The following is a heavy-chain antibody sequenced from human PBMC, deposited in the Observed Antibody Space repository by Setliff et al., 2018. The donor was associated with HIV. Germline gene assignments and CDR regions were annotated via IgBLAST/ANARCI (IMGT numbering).Heavy chain of an antibody. CDR3: ARDNVDSDSRTYLHH. J-gene: IGHJ5*02. CDR1: GYTFSSYG. V-gene: IGHV1-18*01. CDR2: ISAYNGNT. D-gene: IGHD3-22*01. Sequence: ASVKVSCKASGYTFSSYGISWVRQAPGQGVEWMGWISAYNGNTNYAQKLQGRVTITADKSTSTAYMELSRLTSDDAAVYFCARDNVDSDSRTYLHHWGQGPLVTVSS.